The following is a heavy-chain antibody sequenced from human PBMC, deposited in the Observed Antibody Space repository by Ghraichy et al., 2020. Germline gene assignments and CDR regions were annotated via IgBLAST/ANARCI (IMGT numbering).Heavy chain of an antibody. Sequence: GGSLRLSCAASGFTFSNYWMTWVRQAPGKGLDWVANMGQDGTEKYYVDSVKGRFTISRDNAKNSLYLEMRSLRDDDTAVYYCATGWAQLDHWGQGTLVTVSS. V-gene: IGHV3-7*01. CDR2: MGQDGTEK. CDR3: ATGWAQLDH. J-gene: IGHJ4*02. D-gene: IGHD1-1*01. CDR1: GFTFSNYW.